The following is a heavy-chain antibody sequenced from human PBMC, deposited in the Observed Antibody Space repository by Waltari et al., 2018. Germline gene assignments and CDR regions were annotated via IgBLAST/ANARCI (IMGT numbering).Heavy chain of an antibody. J-gene: IGHJ3*02. Sequence: QVQLVQSGAEVKKPGSSVKVSCKASGGTFSSYAISWVRQAPGQGLEWMGRIIPILGIANYAQNFQGRVTSTADKSTSTAYMELSSLRSEDTAVYYCARSHVDYYDSSGYYSDAFDIWGQGTMVTVSS. CDR3: ARSHVDYYDSSGYYSDAFDI. V-gene: IGHV1-69*04. CDR2: IIPILGIA. CDR1: GGTFSSYA. D-gene: IGHD3-22*01.